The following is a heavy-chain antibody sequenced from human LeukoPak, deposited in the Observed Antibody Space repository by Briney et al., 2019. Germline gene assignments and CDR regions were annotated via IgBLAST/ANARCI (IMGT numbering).Heavy chain of an antibody. CDR1: GYSISSGHY. J-gene: IGHJ4*02. V-gene: IGHV4-38-2*01. CDR3: AGDSSGYVDY. Sequence: PSETLSLTCAVSGYSISSGHYWGWIRQPPGKGLEWIGSIYHSGSTYYNPSLKSRVTISVDTSKNQFSLKLSSVTAADTAVYYCAGDSSGYVDYWGQGTLVTVSS. D-gene: IGHD3-22*01. CDR2: IYHSGST.